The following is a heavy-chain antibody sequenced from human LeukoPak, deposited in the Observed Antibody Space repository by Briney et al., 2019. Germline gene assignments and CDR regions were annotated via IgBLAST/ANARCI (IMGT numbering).Heavy chain of an antibody. CDR2: IKGDGSSI. CDR3: VRGTIAAAGIDY. V-gene: IGHV3-74*01. D-gene: IGHD6-13*01. Sequence: GGSLRLSCAASGFTFSSCSMHWVRQAPGKGLVCVSRIKGDGSSISYADSVKGRFTIFRDNAKNTLFLQMDSLRAEDTAVYYCVRGTIAAAGIDYWGQGTLVTVSS. J-gene: IGHJ4*02. CDR1: GFTFSSCS.